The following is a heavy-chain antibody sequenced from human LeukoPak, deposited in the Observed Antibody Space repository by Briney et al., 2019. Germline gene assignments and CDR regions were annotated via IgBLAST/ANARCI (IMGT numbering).Heavy chain of an antibody. CDR2: ISGSGGST. CDR3: AKDRGSSWFRGDAFDI. J-gene: IGHJ3*02. Sequence: GGSLRLSCAASGFTFSSNAMSWVRQAPGKGLEWVSYISGSGGSTYYADSVKGRFTISRDNSKNTLYLQMNSLRAEDTAVYYCAKDRGSSWFRGDAFDIWGQGTMVTVSS. V-gene: IGHV3-23*01. CDR1: GFTFSSNA. D-gene: IGHD6-13*01.